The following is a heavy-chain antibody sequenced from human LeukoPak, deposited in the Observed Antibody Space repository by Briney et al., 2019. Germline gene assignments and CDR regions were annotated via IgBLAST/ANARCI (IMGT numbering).Heavy chain of an antibody. V-gene: IGHV3-33*06. J-gene: IGHJ5*02. CDR2: IWYDGSNK. CDR3: AKRVVGCSSSSCYIALDA. D-gene: IGHD2-2*02. Sequence: GGSLRLSCAASGFTFSSYGMHWVRQAPGKGLEWVAVIWYDGSNKYYADSVKGRFTISRDNSKNTLYLQMNSLRAEDTAVYYCAKRVVGCSSSSCYIALDAWGQGNLVTVSS. CDR1: GFTFSSYG.